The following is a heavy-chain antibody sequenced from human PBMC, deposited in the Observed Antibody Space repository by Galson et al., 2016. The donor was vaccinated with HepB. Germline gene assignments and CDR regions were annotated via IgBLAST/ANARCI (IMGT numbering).Heavy chain of an antibody. V-gene: IGHV4-39*02. Sequence: SETLSLTCTVSGDSFSTSHCYWGWIRQPPGKGLEWIGTIHSYGTTYYTPSLQSRVTISMDTSKNDFSLNLNSVTATDTAVYFCARLARGYADCDYYAWGQGTLVTVSS. CDR2: IHSYGTT. J-gene: IGHJ5*02. CDR3: ARLARGYADCDYYA. CDR1: GDSFSTSHCY. D-gene: IGHD3-3*01.